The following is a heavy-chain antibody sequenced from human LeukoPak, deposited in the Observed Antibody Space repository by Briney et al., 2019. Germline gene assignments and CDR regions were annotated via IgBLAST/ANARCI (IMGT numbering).Heavy chain of an antibody. J-gene: IGHJ4*02. CDR1: GFTFSSYG. Sequence: GGSLRLSCAPFGFTFSSYGTHWVRQAPGKGLEWVAVISYDGGSKYYADSVKGRFTISRDNSKNTLYLQMNSLRAEDTAVYYCARDTNSYFDYWGQGTLVTVSS. V-gene: IGHV3-30*03. CDR3: ARDTNSYFDY. CDR2: ISYDGGSK. D-gene: IGHD1-7*01.